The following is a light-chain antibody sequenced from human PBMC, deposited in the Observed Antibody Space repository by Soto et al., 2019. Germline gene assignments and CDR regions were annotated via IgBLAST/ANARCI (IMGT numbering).Light chain of an antibody. CDR3: QQSYSTPYT. Sequence: DIQMTQSPSSLSASVGDRVTITCRASQSISSYLNWYQQKPGKAPKLLIYAASSLQSGLPSRFSCSGSGTDFTLPISSLQPEDFATYYCQQSYSTPYTFGQGTKLQIK. V-gene: IGKV1-39*01. CDR1: QSISSY. CDR2: AAS. J-gene: IGKJ2*01.